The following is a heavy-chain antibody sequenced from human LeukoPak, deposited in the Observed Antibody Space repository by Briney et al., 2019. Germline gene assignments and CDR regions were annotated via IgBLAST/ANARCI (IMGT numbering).Heavy chain of an antibody. CDR1: GYTFTSYA. V-gene: IGHV1-3*03. CDR2: INAGNGNT. CDR3: ARDAVAGTGWDYFDY. Sequence: GASVKVSCKASGYTFTSYAIHWVRQAPGQGLEWMGWINAGNGNTKYSQEFQGRVTITRDTSASTAYMELSSLRSEDMAVYHCARDAVAGTGWDYFDYWGQGPLVTVSS. J-gene: IGHJ4*02. D-gene: IGHD6-19*01.